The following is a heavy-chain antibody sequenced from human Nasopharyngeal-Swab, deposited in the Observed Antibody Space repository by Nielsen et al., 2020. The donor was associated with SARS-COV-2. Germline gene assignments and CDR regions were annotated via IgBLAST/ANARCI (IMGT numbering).Heavy chain of an antibody. CDR1: GGSISSYY. V-gene: IGHV4-59*01. CDR2: IYYSGST. Sequence: LETLSLTCTVSGGSISSYYWSWIRQPPGKGLEWIGYIYYSGSTNYNPSLKSRVTISVDTSKNQFSLKLSSVTAADTAVYYCARDLLWFGEFPYGMDVWGQGTTVTVSS. D-gene: IGHD3-10*01. CDR3: ARDLLWFGEFPYGMDV. J-gene: IGHJ6*02.